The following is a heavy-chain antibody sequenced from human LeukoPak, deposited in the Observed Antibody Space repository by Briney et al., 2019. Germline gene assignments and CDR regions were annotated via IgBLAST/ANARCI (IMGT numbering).Heavy chain of an antibody. V-gene: IGHV4-59*01. Sequence: SETLSLTCTVSGVSISGYYGSWIRQPPGKGLEWIGYIHYSGDTSYSPSLRTRVTFSVEKSKMQFSLKLNSVTAADTAVYYCARVAHLYDSSGYDYWGQGTLVTVSS. CDR3: ARVAHLYDSSGYDY. CDR1: GVSISGYY. J-gene: IGHJ4*02. CDR2: IHYSGDT. D-gene: IGHD3-22*01.